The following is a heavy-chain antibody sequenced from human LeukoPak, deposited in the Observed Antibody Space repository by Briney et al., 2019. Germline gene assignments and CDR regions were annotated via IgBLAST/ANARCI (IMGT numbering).Heavy chain of an antibody. J-gene: IGHJ5*02. CDR2: IYPADSDI. V-gene: IGHV5-51*01. Sequence: GESLKISCKGSGYSINNYWIAWVRQMPGKGLEWMGIIYPADSDIRYSPSFQGQVTVSADKSISTAYLQWNSLKASDTAMYYCARQEYCSGASCYTWFDPWGQGTLVTVSS. D-gene: IGHD2-15*01. CDR3: ARQEYCSGASCYTWFDP. CDR1: GYSINNYW.